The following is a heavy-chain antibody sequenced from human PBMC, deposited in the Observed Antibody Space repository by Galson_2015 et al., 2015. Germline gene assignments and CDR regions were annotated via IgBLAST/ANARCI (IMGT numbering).Heavy chain of an antibody. V-gene: IGHV1-2*06. CDR3: VRSHSPTVTETLDY. J-gene: IGHJ4*02. Sequence: SVKVSCKASGYTFTGYYIHWVRQAPGQGLEWMGRINPSSGVPNYAQKFQGRVTMTRDTPISTAYMELRRLRSDDTAVYYCVRSHSPTVTETLDYWGQGTPVTVSS. D-gene: IGHD4-17*01. CDR2: INPSSGVP. CDR1: GYTFTGYY.